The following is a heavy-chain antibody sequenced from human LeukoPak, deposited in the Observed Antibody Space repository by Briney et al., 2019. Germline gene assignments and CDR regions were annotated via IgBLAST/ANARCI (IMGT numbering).Heavy chain of an antibody. J-gene: IGHJ5*02. V-gene: IGHV4-4*07. CDR1: GASVSNSY. CDR2: AYTLGGT. Sequence: RSSETLTLTCSVSGASVSNSYWIWIRQPAGKGLEWIGRAYTLGGTSYNPSLKSRVTMSVDTSKNQLSLTLTSVTAADTGVYFCAKVNILQWSPVAFRFDPWGQGTLVTVSS. CDR3: AKVNILQWSPVAFRFDP. D-gene: IGHD3-3*01.